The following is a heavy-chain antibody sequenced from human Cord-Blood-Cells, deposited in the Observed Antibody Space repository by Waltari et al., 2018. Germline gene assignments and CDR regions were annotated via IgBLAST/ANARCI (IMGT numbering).Heavy chain of an antibody. CDR1: GGSFSGYY. J-gene: IGHJ3*02. CDR2: INHSGST. CDR3: ARHAGDRDAFDI. V-gene: IGHV4-34*01. D-gene: IGHD7-27*01. Sequence: QVQLQQWGAGLLKPSEPLSLTCAVSGGSFSGYYWSWIRQPPGKGLEWIGEINHSGSTNYNPSLKSRVTISVDTSKNQFSLKLSSVTAADTAVYYCARHAGDRDAFDIWGQGTMVTVSS.